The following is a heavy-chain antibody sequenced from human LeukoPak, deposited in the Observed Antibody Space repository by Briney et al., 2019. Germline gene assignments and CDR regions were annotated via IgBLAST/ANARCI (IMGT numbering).Heavy chain of an antibody. V-gene: IGHV1-18*01. CDR2: TSAYNGNT. CDR1: GYTFTSYG. Sequence: ASVKVSCKASGYTFTSYGISWARHAPGQGLEWMGWTSAYNGNTNSAKKLKDRVTMTTDTTTSTAYMVQRSLRSDDTAVYYCARDVVALVYWGQGTLVTVSS. J-gene: IGHJ4*02. CDR3: ARDVVALVY.